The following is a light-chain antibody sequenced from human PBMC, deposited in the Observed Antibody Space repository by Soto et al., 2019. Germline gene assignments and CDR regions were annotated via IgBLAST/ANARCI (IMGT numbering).Light chain of an antibody. Sequence: QSALTQPASVSGSPGQSITISCTGTSSDVGFYDYVSWYQQHPGKAPKLMIYEVRNRPTGLSNRFSGSKSGNTDSLTVSGLQAEDEADYYCSSYTTSGTLVFGGGTKLTVL. J-gene: IGLJ3*02. CDR2: EVR. CDR3: SSYTTSGTLV. V-gene: IGLV2-14*01. CDR1: SSDVGFYDY.